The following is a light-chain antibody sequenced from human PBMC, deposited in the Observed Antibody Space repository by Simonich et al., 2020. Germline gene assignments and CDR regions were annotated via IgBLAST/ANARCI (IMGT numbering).Light chain of an antibody. CDR3: QQYYSTPYT. CDR1: QSVSSY. J-gene: IGKJ2*01. CDR2: DAS. Sequence: EIVMTQSPATLSVSPGERATLSCRASQSVSSYFAWYQQKPGQAPRRLIYDASNRATGIPARFSGSGSGTDFTLTISSLQAEDVAVYYCQQYYSTPYTFGQGTKLEIK. V-gene: IGKV3D-15*01.